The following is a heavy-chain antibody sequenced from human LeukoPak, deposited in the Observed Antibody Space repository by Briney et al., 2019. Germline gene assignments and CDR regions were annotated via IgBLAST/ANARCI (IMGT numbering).Heavy chain of an antibody. J-gene: IGHJ2*01. CDR2: IYPGDSDT. Sequence: SLKISCKVSGYSFTSYWIAGVRQLPAKGLEWMGIIYPGDSDTRYSPSFQGQVTISADKSIRTAYLQWSSLKASDTAMYYCARIAGAPHWYFDLWGRGTLVTVSS. D-gene: IGHD3-10*01. CDR1: GYSFTSYW. V-gene: IGHV5-51*01. CDR3: ARIAGAPHWYFDL.